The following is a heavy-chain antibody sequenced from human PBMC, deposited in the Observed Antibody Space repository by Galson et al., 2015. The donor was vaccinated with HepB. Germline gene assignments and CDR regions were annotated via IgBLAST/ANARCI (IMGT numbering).Heavy chain of an antibody. CDR1: GGTFSSYT. CDR3: ARDKSGGRDAFDI. D-gene: IGHD6-19*01. J-gene: IGHJ3*02. V-gene: IGHV1-69*04. Sequence: SVKVSCKASGGTFSSYTISWVRQAPGQGLEWMGRIIPILGIANYAQKFQGRVTITADESTSTAYMELSSLRSEDTAVYYCARDKSGGRDAFDIWGQGTMVTVPS. CDR2: IIPILGIA.